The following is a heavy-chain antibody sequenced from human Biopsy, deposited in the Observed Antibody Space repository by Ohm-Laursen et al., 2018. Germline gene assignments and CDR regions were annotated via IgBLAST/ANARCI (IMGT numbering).Heavy chain of an antibody. J-gene: IGHJ5*02. CDR1: GGSISNNNYY. D-gene: IGHD3-22*01. CDR3: ARDYDTSGYYYVS. Sequence: SETLSLTCIVPGGSISNNNYYWGWIRQPPGKGLEWIGSIFYRGSTHYKPSLKSRVNISVDTSKNQFLLKLNSVTAADTAVYYCARDYDTSGYYYVSWGQGTLVTVSS. CDR2: IFYRGST. V-gene: IGHV4-39*01.